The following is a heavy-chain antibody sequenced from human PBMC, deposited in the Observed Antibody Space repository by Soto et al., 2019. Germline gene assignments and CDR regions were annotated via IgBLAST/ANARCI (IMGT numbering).Heavy chain of an antibody. D-gene: IGHD1-7*01. Sequence: PSETLSLTCTVSGGSISSYYWSWIRQPPGKGLEWIGYIYCSGSTNYNPSLKSRVTISVDTSKNQFSLKLSSVTAADTAVYYCARRYGTTFDYWGRGTLVTVSS. CDR3: ARRYGTTFDY. V-gene: IGHV4-59*01. CDR1: GGSISSYY. J-gene: IGHJ4*02. CDR2: IYCSGST.